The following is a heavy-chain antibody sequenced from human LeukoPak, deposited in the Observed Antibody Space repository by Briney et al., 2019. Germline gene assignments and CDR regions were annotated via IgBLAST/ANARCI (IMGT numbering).Heavy chain of an antibody. CDR2: IKQDGSEK. V-gene: IGHV3-7*01. D-gene: IGHD2-2*01. J-gene: IGHJ4*02. Sequence: GSLRLSCAASGFTFSSYWMSWVRQAPGKGLEWVANIKQDGSEKYYVDAVKGRFTISRDNAKNSLYLQMNSLRAEDTAVYYCARGYYQLLFDYWGQGTLVTVSS. CDR1: GFTFSSYW. CDR3: ARGYYQLLFDY.